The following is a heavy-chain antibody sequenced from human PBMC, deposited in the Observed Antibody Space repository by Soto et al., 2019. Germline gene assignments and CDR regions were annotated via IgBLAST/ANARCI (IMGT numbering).Heavy chain of an antibody. CDR2: MYNPGST. CDR1: GASIRGYF. D-gene: IGHD2-21*02. Sequence: QLRLQEPGPGLLNPSETLSLPCTVSGASIRGYFWSWIRHPPGRGLDWLGYMYNPGSTIYNPSLKSRVTISVDTSKNQFSLKLNSVTAADTAVYYCARDLWGYCGTDCYPLDVWGQGTTVTVSS. V-gene: IGHV4-59*01. CDR3: ARDLWGYCGTDCYPLDV. J-gene: IGHJ6*02.